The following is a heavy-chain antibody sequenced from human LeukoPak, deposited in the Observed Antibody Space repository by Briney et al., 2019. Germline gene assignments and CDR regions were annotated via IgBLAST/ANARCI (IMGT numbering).Heavy chain of an antibody. CDR1: GGSISSYY. J-gene: IGHJ5*02. D-gene: IGHD3-22*01. V-gene: IGHV4-59*01. Sequence: SETLSLTCTVSGGSISSYYWSWIRQPPGKGLEWIGYIYYSGSTNYNPSLKSRVTISVDTSKNQFSLKLSSVTAADTAVYYCARVGSMIVGVNCFDPWGQGTLVTVSS. CDR3: ARVGSMIVGVNCFDP. CDR2: IYYSGST.